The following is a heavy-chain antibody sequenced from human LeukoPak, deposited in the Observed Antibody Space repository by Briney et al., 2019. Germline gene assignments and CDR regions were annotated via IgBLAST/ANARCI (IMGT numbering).Heavy chain of an antibody. CDR3: ARDTFGDGAFDI. V-gene: IGHV4-34*01. Sequence: SETLSLTCAVYGGSFSGYYWSWIRQPPGKGLEWIGEINHSGSTNYNPSLKSRVTISVDTSKNQFSLKLSSVTAADTAVYYCARDTFGDGAFDIWGQGTMVTVSS. CDR2: INHSGST. CDR1: GGSFSGYY. J-gene: IGHJ3*02. D-gene: IGHD3-10*01.